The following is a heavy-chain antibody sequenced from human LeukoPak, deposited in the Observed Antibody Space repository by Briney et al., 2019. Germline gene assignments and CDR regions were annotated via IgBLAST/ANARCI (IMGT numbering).Heavy chain of an antibody. J-gene: IGHJ4*02. V-gene: IGHV3-21*04. CDR2: VSSSSSYI. Sequence: PGGSLGLSCAASGFTFSSYTMNWVRQAPGKGLEWVSSVSSSSSYIFYADSVKGRFTISRDNAKNSLYLQMNSLRAEDTAVYYCASHRAHDYGDPRHFDYWGQGTLVTVSS. CDR3: ASHRAHDYGDPRHFDY. D-gene: IGHD4-17*01. CDR1: GFTFSSYT.